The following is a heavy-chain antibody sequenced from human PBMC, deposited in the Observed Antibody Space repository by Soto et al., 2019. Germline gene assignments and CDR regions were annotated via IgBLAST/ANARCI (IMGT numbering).Heavy chain of an antibody. CDR3: ARDRGYCSGGSCYSSWRGSLFDP. Sequence: QVQLVQSGAEVKKPGSSVKVSCKASGGTFSSYTISWVRQAPGQGLEWMGRIIPILGIANYAQKFQGRVTITADKSTSTADMERSSLRSEGTAVYYGARDRGYCSGGSCYSSWRGSLFDPWGQGTLVTVS. V-gene: IGHV1-69*08. J-gene: IGHJ5*02. D-gene: IGHD2-15*01. CDR2: IIPILGIA. CDR1: GGTFSSYT.